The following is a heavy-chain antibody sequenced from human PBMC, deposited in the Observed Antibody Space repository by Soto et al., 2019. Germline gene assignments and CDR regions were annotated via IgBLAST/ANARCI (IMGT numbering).Heavy chain of an antibody. CDR3: AKGLYDNAGYYYSN. D-gene: IGHD3-22*01. CDR2: ISSSGGTP. Sequence: GGSLRLSCAASEFTFSNYVMSWVRQAPGKGLEWVSSISSSGGTPYYGDSVKGRFIISRDNSRDTLYLQMHSLRAEDTAVYFCAKGLYDNAGYYYSNWGEGTLVTVS. J-gene: IGHJ4*02. V-gene: IGHV3-23*01. CDR1: EFTFSNYV.